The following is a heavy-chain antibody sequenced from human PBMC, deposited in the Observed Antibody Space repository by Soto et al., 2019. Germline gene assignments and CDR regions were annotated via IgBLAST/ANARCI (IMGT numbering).Heavy chain of an antibody. D-gene: IGHD2-2*01. CDR2: INAGNGNT. CDR3: ARGHLAVVPVASWFYYMGV. J-gene: IGHJ6*03. V-gene: IGHV1-3*01. Sequence: ASVKVSCKASRYTFTNYAVHWVRQAPGQRLEWMGWINAGNGNTRFSQNLQGRVTITRDTSARTVYMELSSLRSEDTAVYYCARGHLAVVPVASWFYYMGVWGKGTTVTVSS. CDR1: RYTFTNYA.